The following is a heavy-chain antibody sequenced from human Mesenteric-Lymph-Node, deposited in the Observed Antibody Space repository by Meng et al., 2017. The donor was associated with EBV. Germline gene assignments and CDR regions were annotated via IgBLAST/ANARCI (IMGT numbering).Heavy chain of an antibody. D-gene: IGHD3-10*01. V-gene: IGHV4-34*01. J-gene: IGHJ4*02. CDR2: INHSGST. CDR3: ARGAAFLVQ. CDR1: GESSSGYY. Sequence: QVQLRHWVAGLLKPSGTLSLTCVVYGESSSGYYWTWIRQPPGKGLEWIGEINHSGSTNYSPSLKSRVTISGDTSKKEFSLKLTSVTAADTAVYYCARGAAFLVQWGQGTLVTVSS.